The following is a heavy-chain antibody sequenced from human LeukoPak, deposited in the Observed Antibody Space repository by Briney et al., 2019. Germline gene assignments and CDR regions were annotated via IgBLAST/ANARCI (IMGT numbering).Heavy chain of an antibody. CDR3: AKGGTTWDFDY. J-gene: IGHJ4*02. CDR2: ISGGGGST. V-gene: IGHV3-23*01. D-gene: IGHD2/OR15-2a*01. CDR1: GFTFSSYA. Sequence: GGSLRLSCAASGFTFSSYAMSWVRQAPGKGLDWVSGISGGGGSTDYADSVKGRFTISRDNSKNTLYLQMNSLRAEDTAVYYCAKGGTTWDFDYWGQGTLVAVSS.